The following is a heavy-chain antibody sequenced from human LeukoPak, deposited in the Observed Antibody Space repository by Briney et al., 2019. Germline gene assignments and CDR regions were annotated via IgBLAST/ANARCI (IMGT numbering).Heavy chain of an antibody. D-gene: IGHD6-6*01. CDR1: GFTFNSYA. CDR3: ARHRSSWLSDY. CDR2: ISDSGGNT. J-gene: IGHJ4*02. V-gene: IGHV3-23*01. Sequence: GGSLRLSCAASGFTFNSYAMSWVRQAPWERLQWVSGISDSGGNTYYADSVRGRFTISRDNSKNTLYLQMNSLRAEDTALYYCARHRSSWLSDYWGQGTLVTVSS.